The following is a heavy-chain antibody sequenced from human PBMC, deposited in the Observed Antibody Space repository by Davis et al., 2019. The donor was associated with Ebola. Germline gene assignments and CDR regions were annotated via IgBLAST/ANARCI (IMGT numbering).Heavy chain of an antibody. V-gene: IGHV3-33*01. CDR3: ARNGVEGSLDS. D-gene: IGHD2-8*01. Sequence: PGGSLRLSCSASGFTFSSYGMHWVRQAPGKGLEWVAVIWFDGTKTFYTDSVKGRFTISRDNSKNTPSLHMNSLRADDTAIYYCARNGVEGSLDSWGQGTLVTVSS. J-gene: IGHJ4*02. CDR2: IWFDGTKT. CDR1: GFTFSSYG.